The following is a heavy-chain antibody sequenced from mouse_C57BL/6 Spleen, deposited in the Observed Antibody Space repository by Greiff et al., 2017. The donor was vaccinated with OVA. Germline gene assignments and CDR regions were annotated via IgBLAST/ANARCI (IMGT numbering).Heavy chain of an antibody. J-gene: IGHJ2*01. CDR3: ARWPWKEGSSRDY. D-gene: IGHD1-1*01. V-gene: IGHV1-55*01. CDR1: GYTFTSYW. CDR2: IYPGSGST. Sequence: QVQLQQSGAELVKPGASVKMSCKASGYTFTSYWITWVKQRPGQGLEWIGDIYPGSGSTNYNEKFKSKATLTVDTSSSTAYMQLSSLTSEDAAVYYCARWPWKEGSSRDYWGQGTTLTVSS.